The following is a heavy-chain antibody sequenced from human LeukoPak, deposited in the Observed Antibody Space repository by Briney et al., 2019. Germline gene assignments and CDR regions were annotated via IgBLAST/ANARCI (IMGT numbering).Heavy chain of an antibody. CDR3: AKERIRFGDGYNSFDY. CDR2: ISGSGGST. Sequence: GGCLRLSCAASGFTFRSYSMSWVRQAPGKGLGWDSAISGSGGSTYSADSVKGRFNISRDNSKNPLYLQMKSLRAEDTAVYYCAKERIRFGDGYNSFDYWGQGTLVTVSS. J-gene: IGHJ4*02. CDR1: GFTFRSYS. V-gene: IGHV3-23*01. D-gene: IGHD5-24*01.